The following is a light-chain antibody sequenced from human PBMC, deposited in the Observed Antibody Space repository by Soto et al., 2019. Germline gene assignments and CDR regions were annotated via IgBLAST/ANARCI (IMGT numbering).Light chain of an antibody. J-gene: IGKJ4*01. CDR3: QQYGNSPFN. CDR2: GAS. V-gene: IGKV3-20*01. Sequence: EIVLTQSPGTLSLSPGERATLSCRASQSVSSSYLAWYQQKPGQAPRLLIYGASSRATGIPDRFSGSGSGTDFTLTISRLEPEDFGVYYCQQYGNSPFNFGGGTKVEI. CDR1: QSVSSSY.